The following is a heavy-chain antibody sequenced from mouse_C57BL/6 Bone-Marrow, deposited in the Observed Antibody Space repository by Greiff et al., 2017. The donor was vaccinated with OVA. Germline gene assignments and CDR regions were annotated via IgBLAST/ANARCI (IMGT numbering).Heavy chain of an antibody. J-gene: IGHJ3*01. V-gene: IGHV5-4*03. CDR2: ISDGGSYT. CDR3: ARYERLRRVAWFAY. CDR1: GFTFSSYA. D-gene: IGHD2-4*01. Sequence: EVKLVESGGGLVKPGGSLKLSCAASGFTFSSYAMSWVRQTPEKRLEWVATISDGGSYTYYPDNVKGRFTISRDNAKNNLYLQMSHLKSEDTAMYYSARYERLRRVAWFAYWGQGTLVTVSA.